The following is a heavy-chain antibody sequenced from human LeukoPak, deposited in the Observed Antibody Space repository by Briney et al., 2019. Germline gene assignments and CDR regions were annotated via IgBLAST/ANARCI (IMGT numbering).Heavy chain of an antibody. Sequence: GGSLRLSCAASGFAFSDYYMSWIRQAPGKGLEWVSYISRGGSTTYYADSVKGRFTISRDNAKNSLYLQMNSLRAEDTAVYYCVRGVSISSSWYNDIWGQGTMVTVSS. J-gene: IGHJ3*02. D-gene: IGHD6-13*01. CDR1: GFAFSDYY. CDR2: ISRGGSTT. V-gene: IGHV3-11*01. CDR3: VRGVSISSSWYNDI.